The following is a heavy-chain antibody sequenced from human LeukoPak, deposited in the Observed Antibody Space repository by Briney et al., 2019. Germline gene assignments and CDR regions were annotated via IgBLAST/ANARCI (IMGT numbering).Heavy chain of an antibody. J-gene: IGHJ4*02. D-gene: IGHD6-25*01. V-gene: IGHV3-23*01. Sequence: GSLRLSCAASGFTFNSFSMTWVRQAPGKGLEWVSSIIVSGATYYADSVKGRFTISRDSFRGMLFLQMDSLRVEDTAVYFCAKGSVGNADFASWGQGALVTVSS. CDR2: IIVSGAT. CDR3: AKGSVGNADFAS. CDR1: GFTFNSFS.